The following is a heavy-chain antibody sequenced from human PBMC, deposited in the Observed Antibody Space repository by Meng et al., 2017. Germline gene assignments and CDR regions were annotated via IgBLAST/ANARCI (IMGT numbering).Heavy chain of an antibody. V-gene: IGHV3-23*01. CDR3: AKDHVGAIPISAFDI. CDR1: GFTFSGYA. CDR2: ISGSGGST. Sequence: GGSLSLSCAASGFTFSGYAMSWVRQAPGKGLEWVSAISGSGGSTYYADSVKGRFTISRYNSKNTLYLQMNSLRAEDTAVYYCAKDHVGAIPISAFDIWGQGTMVTVSS. J-gene: IGHJ3*02. D-gene: IGHD1-26*01.